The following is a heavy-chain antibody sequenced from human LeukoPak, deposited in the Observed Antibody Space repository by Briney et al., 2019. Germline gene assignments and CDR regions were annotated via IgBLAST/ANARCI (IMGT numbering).Heavy chain of an antibody. CDR3: ARDGYDFWSGYPTTVDF. Sequence: GGSLRLSCAASGFTFSTYAMNWVHQAPGKGLEWVSYISSSSNTIYYADSVQGRFTISRDNANNSLYLQMNSLRAEDTAVYYCARDGYDFWSGYPTTVDFWGQGTLVTVSS. J-gene: IGHJ4*02. CDR2: ISSSSNTI. D-gene: IGHD3-3*01. V-gene: IGHV3-48*01. CDR1: GFTFSTYA.